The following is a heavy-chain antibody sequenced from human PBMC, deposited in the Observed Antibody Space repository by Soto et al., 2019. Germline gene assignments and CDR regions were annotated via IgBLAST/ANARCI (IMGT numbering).Heavy chain of an antibody. Sequence: SETLSLTCTVSGGSISSYYWSWIRQPPGKGLEWIGYIYYSGSTNYNPSLKSRVTISVDTSKNQFSLKLSSVTAADTAVYYCAGTVTTLDRPLYYYDYWGKGTLVTVSS. J-gene: IGHJ4*02. D-gene: IGHD4-17*01. CDR1: GGSISSYY. V-gene: IGHV4-59*01. CDR2: IYYSGST. CDR3: AGTVTTLDRPLYYYDY.